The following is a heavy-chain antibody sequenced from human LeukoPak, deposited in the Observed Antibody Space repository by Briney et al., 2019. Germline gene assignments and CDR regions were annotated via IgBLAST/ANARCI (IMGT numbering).Heavy chain of an antibody. V-gene: IGHV1-69*05. CDR1: GGTFSSYA. Sequence: GASVKVSCKASGGTFSSYAISWVRQAPGQGLEWMGGIIPIFGTANYAQKFQGRVTMTTDTSTSTAYMELRSLRSDDTAVYYCARDGSYPIYYYYYMDVWGKGTTVTISS. D-gene: IGHD1-26*01. CDR2: IIPIFGTA. J-gene: IGHJ6*03. CDR3: ARDGSYPIYYYYYMDV.